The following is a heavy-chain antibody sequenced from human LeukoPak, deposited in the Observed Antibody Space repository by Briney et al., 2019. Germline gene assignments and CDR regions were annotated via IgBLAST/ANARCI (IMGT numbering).Heavy chain of an antibody. Sequence: SETLSLTCTVPGGSLSSSSYYWGWIRQPPGTGLEWIGSIYYSGSTYYNPSLKSRVTISVDTSKKQFSLKLSSVTAADTAVYYCARFSSGWYSGDYWGQGTLVTVSS. V-gene: IGHV4-39*01. D-gene: IGHD6-13*01. CDR1: GGSLSSSSYY. CDR2: IYYSGST. J-gene: IGHJ4*02. CDR3: ARFSSGWYSGDY.